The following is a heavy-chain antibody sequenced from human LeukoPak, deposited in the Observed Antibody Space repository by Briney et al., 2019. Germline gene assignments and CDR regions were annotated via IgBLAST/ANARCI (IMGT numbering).Heavy chain of an antibody. J-gene: IGHJ3*01. CDR1: GYSISSGYY. D-gene: IGHD4-11*01. CDR2: IYHSGST. CDR3: ARDLSSSSNYVDGTFDF. V-gene: IGHV4-38-2*02. Sequence: PSETLSLTCTLSGYSISSGYYWGWIRQPPGKGLEWIGSIYHSGSTYYNPSLKSRVTISLGTSKNQFSLKLSSVTAADTAVYYCARDLSSSSNYVDGTFDFWGQGTLVTVSS.